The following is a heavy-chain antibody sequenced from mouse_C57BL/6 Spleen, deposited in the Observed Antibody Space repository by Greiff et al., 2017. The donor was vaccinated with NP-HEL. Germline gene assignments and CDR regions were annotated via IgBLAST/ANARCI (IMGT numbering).Heavy chain of an antibody. D-gene: IGHD1-1*01. CDR3: ARTYYYGSPWFAY. J-gene: IGHJ3*01. CDR2: ISSGSSTI. Sequence: EVQLVESGGGLVKPGGSLKLSCAASGFTFSDYGMHWVRQAPEKGLEWVAYISSGSSTIYYADTVKGRFTISRDNAKNTLFLQMTSLRSEDTAMYYCARTYYYGSPWFAYWGQGTLVTVSA. CDR1: GFTFSDYG. V-gene: IGHV5-17*01.